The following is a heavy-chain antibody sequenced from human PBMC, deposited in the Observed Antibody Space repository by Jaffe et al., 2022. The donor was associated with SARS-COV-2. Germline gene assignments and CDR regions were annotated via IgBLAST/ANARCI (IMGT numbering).Heavy chain of an antibody. CDR2: INNDGSGT. V-gene: IGHV3-74*01. J-gene: IGHJ6*02. CDR3: ARSYYGMDV. Sequence: EVQLVESGGALVQPGGSLRLSCAASGFTFSSYWMHWVRQAPGKGLVWVSHINNDGSGTTYADSVKGRFTISRDNAKNTVYLQMASLRAEDTAVYYCARSYYGMDVWGQGTTVTVSS. CDR1: GFTFSSYW.